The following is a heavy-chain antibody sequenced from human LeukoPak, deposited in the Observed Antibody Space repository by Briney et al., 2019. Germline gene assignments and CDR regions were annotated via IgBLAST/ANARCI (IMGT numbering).Heavy chain of an antibody. V-gene: IGHV1-69*04. J-gene: IGHJ3*02. Sequence: SVKVSCKASGYTFTSYGISWVRQAPGQGLEWMGRIIPFRGTVNHAQRFQGRVTITADKSTGTAYVELSSLRSDDTAVYYCARDLPGTDDAFDIWGQGTMVTVSS. D-gene: IGHD2-2*01. CDR1: GYTFTSYG. CDR2: IIPFRGTV. CDR3: ARDLPGTDDAFDI.